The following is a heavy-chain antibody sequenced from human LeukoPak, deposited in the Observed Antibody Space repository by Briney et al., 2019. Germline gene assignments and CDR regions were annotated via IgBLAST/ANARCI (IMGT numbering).Heavy chain of an antibody. CDR3: ARDVKLWPHFFPNWFDP. CDR2: ISSSSSYI. V-gene: IGHV3-21*01. J-gene: IGHJ5*02. CDR1: GFTFSSYS. Sequence: GGSLRLSCAASGFTFSSYSMNWVRQAPGKGLEWVSSISSSSSYIYYADSVKGRFTISRDNAKNSLYLQMNSLRAEDTAVYYCARDVKLWPHFFPNWFDPWGQGTLVTVSS. D-gene: IGHD5-18*01.